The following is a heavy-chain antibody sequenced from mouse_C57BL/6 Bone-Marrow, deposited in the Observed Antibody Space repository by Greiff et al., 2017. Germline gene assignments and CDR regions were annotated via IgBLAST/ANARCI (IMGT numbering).Heavy chain of an antibody. CDR3: ARSGTAY. CDR2: INPGSGGT. J-gene: IGHJ3*01. CDR1: GYAFTNYL. Sequence: LVESGAELVRPGTSVKVSCKASGYAFTNYLIEWVKQRPGQGLEWIGVINPGSGGTNYNEKFKGKATLTADKSSSTAYMQLSSLTSEDSAVYFCARSGTAYWGQGTLVTVSA. V-gene: IGHV1-54*01. D-gene: IGHD4-1*01.